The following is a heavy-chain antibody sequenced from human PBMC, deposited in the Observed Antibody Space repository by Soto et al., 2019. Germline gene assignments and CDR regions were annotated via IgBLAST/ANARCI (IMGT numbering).Heavy chain of an antibody. CDR1: GGSVSSSSYY. V-gene: IGHV4-39*07. CDR2: VYYSGST. J-gene: IGHJ6*02. CDR3: ARARYQLLHPYYYGMDV. Sequence: SETLSLTCTVSGGSVSSSSYYWGWVRQPPGKGLEWIGSVYYSGSTYYNPSLKSRVTISVDTSRNQVSLKLSSVTAADSAVYFCARARYQLLHPYYYGMDVWGQGTTVTVSS. D-gene: IGHD2-2*01.